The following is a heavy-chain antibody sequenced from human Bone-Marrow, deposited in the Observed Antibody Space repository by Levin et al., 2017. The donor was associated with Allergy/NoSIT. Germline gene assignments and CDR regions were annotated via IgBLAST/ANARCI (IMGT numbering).Heavy chain of an antibody. Sequence: SETLSLTCTVSGGSISSYYWSWIRQPPGKGLEWIGYIYYSGSTNYNPSLKSRVTISVDTSKNQFSLKLSSVTAADTAVYYCARAPEYRRDYFDYWGQGTLVTVSS. CDR1: GGSISSYY. CDR2: IYYSGST. V-gene: IGHV4-59*01. D-gene: IGHD2/OR15-2a*01. CDR3: ARAPEYRRDYFDY. J-gene: IGHJ4*02.